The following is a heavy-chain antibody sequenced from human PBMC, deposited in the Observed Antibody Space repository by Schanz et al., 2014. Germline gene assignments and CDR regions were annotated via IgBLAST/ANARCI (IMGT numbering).Heavy chain of an antibody. CDR1: GFTFSDYY. CDR3: ASSSYRLLSYYYAMDV. J-gene: IGHJ6*02. CDR2: ISSRGTTI. V-gene: IGHV3-11*01. Sequence: QVQLEESGGGLVTPGGSLRLSCAASGFTFSDYYMSWIRQAPGKGLECISYISSRGTTIYYADSEKGRFTISRDNAENSLYLQMSSLRAEDTAVYYCASSSYRLLSYYYAMDVWGQGTTVTVSS. D-gene: IGHD1-26*01.